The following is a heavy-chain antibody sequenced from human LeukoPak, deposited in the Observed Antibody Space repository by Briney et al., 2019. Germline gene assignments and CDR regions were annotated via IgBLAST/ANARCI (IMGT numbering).Heavy chain of an antibody. CDR3: ARGRELLRYFDWLLNNWFDP. V-gene: IGHV3-30*02. D-gene: IGHD3-9*01. Sequence: PGGSLRLSCAASGFTFSTYGMHWVRQAPGKRLEWVAFIRYDGSNKYYADSVKGRFTISRDNSKSTLYLQMNSLRAEDTSVYHCARGRELLRYFDWLLNNWFDPWGQGTLVTVSS. CDR2: IRYDGSNK. J-gene: IGHJ5*02. CDR1: GFTFSTYG.